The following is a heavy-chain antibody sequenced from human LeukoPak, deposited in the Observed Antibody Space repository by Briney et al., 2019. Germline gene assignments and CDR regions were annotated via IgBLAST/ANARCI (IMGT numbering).Heavy chain of an antibody. Sequence: GGSLRLSCAASGFTVSNNYMTWVRQAPGKGLEWVSVIYSGGRTYYADSVKGRFTISRDNSKNTLYLQMNSLRAEDTAVYYCAKGRTSGLVDAFDIWGQGTLVTVSS. CDR2: IYSGGRT. D-gene: IGHD1-26*01. CDR1: GFTVSNNY. J-gene: IGHJ3*02. CDR3: AKGRTSGLVDAFDI. V-gene: IGHV3-53*01.